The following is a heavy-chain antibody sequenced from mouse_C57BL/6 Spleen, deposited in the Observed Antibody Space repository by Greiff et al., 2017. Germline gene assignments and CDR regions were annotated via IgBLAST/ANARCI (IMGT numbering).Heavy chain of an antibody. CDR1: GFTFSDYG. D-gene: IGHD2-3*01. J-gene: IGHJ3*01. CDR2: ISSGSSTI. Sequence: EVQLVESGGGLVKPGGSLKLSCAASGFTFSDYGMHWVRQAPEKGLEWVAYISSGSSTIYYADTVKGRFTISRDNAKNTLFLQMTSLRSEDTAMYDCARADGDGYYKCAYWGQGTLVTVSA. CDR3: ARADGDGYYKCAY. V-gene: IGHV5-17*01.